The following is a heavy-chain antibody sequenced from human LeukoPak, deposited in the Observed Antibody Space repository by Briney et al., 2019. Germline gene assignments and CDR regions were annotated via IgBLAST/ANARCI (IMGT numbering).Heavy chain of an antibody. CDR1: GGSISSSNW. V-gene: IGHV4-4*02. Sequence: SETLSLTCAVSGGSISSSNWWSWVRQPPGKGLEWIGEIYHSGSSNYNPSLKSRVTISVDKSKNQFSLKLSSVTAADTAVYYCARDGTPVGAPPFDPWGQGTLVTVSS. CDR2: IYHSGSS. CDR3: ARDGTPVGAPPFDP. D-gene: IGHD1-26*01. J-gene: IGHJ5*02.